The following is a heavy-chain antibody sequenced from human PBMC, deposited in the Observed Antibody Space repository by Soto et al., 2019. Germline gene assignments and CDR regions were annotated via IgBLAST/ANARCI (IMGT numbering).Heavy chain of an antibody. CDR2: MRTGSGDT. Sequence: QVQLVQSGAEVKRPGASVRFSCKASRYTFTSYDIFWVRQSPGQGLEWMGWMRTGSGDTHYAQKFQGRVTMIRDTSISTAYMELNNLVSDDTVVYYCARRSTTYLNEVIYDIWGQGTLVTVSS. CDR3: ARRSTTYLNEVIYDI. J-gene: IGHJ1*01. CDR1: RYTFTSYD. V-gene: IGHV1-2*02. D-gene: IGHD1-26*01.